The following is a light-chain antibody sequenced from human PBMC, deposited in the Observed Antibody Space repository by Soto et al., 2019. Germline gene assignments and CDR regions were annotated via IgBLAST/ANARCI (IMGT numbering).Light chain of an antibody. CDR3: CSNAGSSFYV. J-gene: IGLJ1*01. V-gene: IGLV2-23*01. CDR1: SSDVGSYNL. CDR2: EGS. Sequence: QSALTQPASVSGSPGQSITISCTGTSSDVGSYNLVSWYQQHPGKAPKLMIYEGSKRPSGVSNRFSGSKSGNTASLTISGLQAEDEADYFCCSNAGSSFYVFGTGTKVPVL.